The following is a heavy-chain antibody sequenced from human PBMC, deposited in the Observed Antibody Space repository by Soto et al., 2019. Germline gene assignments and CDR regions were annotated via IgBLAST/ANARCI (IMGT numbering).Heavy chain of an antibody. D-gene: IGHD2-2*01. V-gene: IGHV1-24*01. CDR1: GYSLSDLS. CDR2: LDAEDGET. CDR3: ATLPRTIERTPAAIWSFDS. J-gene: IGHJ4*02. Sequence: ASVKVSCRVSGYSLSDLSIHWVRQAPGKGLEWMGGLDAEDGETIYAQKLQGRGTMTEDTSTDTAYMELSSLTSEDTAMYYCATLPRTIERTPAAIWSFDSWGQGTLVTVSS.